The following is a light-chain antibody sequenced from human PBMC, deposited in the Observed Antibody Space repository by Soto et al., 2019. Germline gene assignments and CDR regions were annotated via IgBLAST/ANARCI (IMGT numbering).Light chain of an antibody. V-gene: IGLV2-14*01. CDR2: DVS. Sequence: QSVLXQPASVSGSPGQSITISCTGTSSDVGGYNYVSWYQQHPGKAPKLMIYDVSNRPSGVSNRFSGSKSGNTASLTISGLQAEDEADYYCSSYTSSSTPYVFGTGTKVTVL. CDR3: SSYTSSSTPYV. J-gene: IGLJ1*01. CDR1: SSDVGGYNY.